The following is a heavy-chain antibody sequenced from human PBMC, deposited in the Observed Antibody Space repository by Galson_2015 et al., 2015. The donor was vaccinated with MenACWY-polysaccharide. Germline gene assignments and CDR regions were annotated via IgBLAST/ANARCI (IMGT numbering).Heavy chain of an antibody. V-gene: IGHV3-30*18. CDR2: MTYDGSDQ. Sequence: SLRLSCAASGFTFSSYGMHWVRQAPGKGLEWVTYMTYDGSDQNYAGSVKGRFTISRDNSKSMLYLQMDSLRPEDTAVYYRAKREARNRGPFDLWGQGTLVTVSS. J-gene: IGHJ5*02. D-gene: IGHD4-11*01. CDR3: AKREARNRGPFDL. CDR1: GFTFSSYG.